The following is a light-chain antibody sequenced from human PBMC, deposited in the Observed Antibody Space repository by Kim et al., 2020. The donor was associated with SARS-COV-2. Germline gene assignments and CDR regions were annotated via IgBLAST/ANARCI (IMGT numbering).Light chain of an antibody. Sequence: VYVGERVTIACAADEETSGWVAWYQQTTGKAPNLLFYGASNLQSGVPSRCSGSGDGTEITLTISNLQHEDFATYYCQEANNFPIMFGQGTRLEIK. CDR1: EETSGW. V-gene: IGKV1D-12*01. J-gene: IGKJ5*01. CDR2: GAS. CDR3: QEANNFPIM.